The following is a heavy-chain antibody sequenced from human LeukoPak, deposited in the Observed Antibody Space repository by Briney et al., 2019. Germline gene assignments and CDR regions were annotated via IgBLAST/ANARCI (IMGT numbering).Heavy chain of an antibody. D-gene: IGHD3-10*01. Sequence: PGGSLRLSCAASGFTFSSYVMGWVRQAPGKGLEWVSAIGGSGTTTYYADAVKGRFTISRDNSRNTLYLQVHSLGAEDTAVYYCANTVVRGVASMDVWGQGTTVTVS. V-gene: IGHV3-23*01. CDR2: IGGSGTTT. J-gene: IGHJ6*02. CDR3: ANTVVRGVASMDV. CDR1: GFTFSSYV.